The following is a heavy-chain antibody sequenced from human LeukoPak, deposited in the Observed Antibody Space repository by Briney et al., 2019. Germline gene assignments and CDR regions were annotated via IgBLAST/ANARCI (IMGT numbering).Heavy chain of an antibody. CDR2: IYSGGST. CDR3: ARGPAGYN. D-gene: IGHD1-1*01. V-gene: IGHV3-53*01. J-gene: IGHJ4*02. CDR1: GFTFSSYS. Sequence: GGSLRLSCAASGFTFSSYSMNWVRQAPGKGLEWVSVIYSGGSTDYADSVKGRFTISRDNLKNTLYLQMNSLRAEDTAVYYCARGPAGYNWGQGTLVTFSS.